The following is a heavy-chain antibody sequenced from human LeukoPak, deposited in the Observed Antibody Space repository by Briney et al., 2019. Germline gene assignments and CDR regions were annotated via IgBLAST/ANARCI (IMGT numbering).Heavy chain of an antibody. CDR3: ARHAYRSGWLDF. CDR1: GGSISSSSYY. J-gene: IGHJ4*02. V-gene: IGHV4-39*01. CDR2: IYYSGGT. D-gene: IGHD6-19*01. Sequence: KPSETLSLTCTVSGGSISSSSYYWGWIRQPPGKGLEWIGTIYYSGGTYYNPSLDSRVTTSVDTSKNQFSLRLSSVTAADTAVYYCARHAYRSGWLDFWGQGTLVTVSS.